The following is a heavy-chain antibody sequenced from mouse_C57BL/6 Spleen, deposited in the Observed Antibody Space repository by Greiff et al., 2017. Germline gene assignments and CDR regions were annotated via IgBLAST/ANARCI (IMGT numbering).Heavy chain of an antibody. J-gene: IGHJ2*01. Sequence: EVQLQQSGPELVKPGASVKISCKASGYSFTGYYMNWVKQSPEKSLEWIGELNPSTGGTTYNQKFQAKATLTVDKSSSTAYMQLKSLTSEYSAVYYCARTTVPPLFDYWGQGTTLTVSS. CDR3: ARTTVPPLFDY. D-gene: IGHD1-1*01. CDR2: LNPSTGGT. V-gene: IGHV1-42*01. CDR1: GYSFTGYY.